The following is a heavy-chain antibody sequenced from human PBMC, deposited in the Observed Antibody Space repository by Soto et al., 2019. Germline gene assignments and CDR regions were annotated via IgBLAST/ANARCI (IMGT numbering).Heavy chain of an antibody. V-gene: IGHV4-39*01. D-gene: IGHD3-22*01. CDR1: GGSISSRSYY. J-gene: IGHJ4*02. CDR3: ATAPIADTSGYRFDY. Sequence: QLQLQESGPGLVKSSETLSLTCTVSGGSISSRSYYWGWIRQPPGKGLEWIGSIYYSGRTYYNPSXKXRXAXSVDTSKNQFSPKLTSLTAADTAVYYCATAPIADTSGYRFDYWGQGTLVTVSS. CDR2: IYYSGRT.